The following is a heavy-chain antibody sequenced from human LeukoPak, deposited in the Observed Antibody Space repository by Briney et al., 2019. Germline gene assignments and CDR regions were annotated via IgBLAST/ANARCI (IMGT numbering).Heavy chain of an antibody. CDR2: IITIFGTA. CDR1: GGTFSSYA. D-gene: IGHD6-6*01. Sequence: SVKVSCKASGGTFSSYAISWVRQAPGQGLEWMGGIITIFGTANYAQKFQGRVTITADKSTSTAYMELSSLRSEDTAVYYCARDLSYSSSSRNPGRPFDYWGQGTLVTVSS. V-gene: IGHV1-69*06. J-gene: IGHJ4*02. CDR3: ARDLSYSSSSRNPGRPFDY.